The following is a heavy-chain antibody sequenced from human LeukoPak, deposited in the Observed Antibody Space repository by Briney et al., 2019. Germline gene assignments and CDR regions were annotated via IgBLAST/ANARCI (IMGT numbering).Heavy chain of an antibody. Sequence: ASVKVSCKASGYTFTSYYMHWVRQAPGQGLEWMGIINPSGGSTSYAQKFQGRVTMTRDTSTSTVYMELSSLRSEDTAAYYCARDYYDSSGYYVFDYWGQGTLVTVSS. V-gene: IGHV1-46*01. D-gene: IGHD3-22*01. CDR1: GYTFTSYY. CDR3: ARDYYDSSGYYVFDY. CDR2: INPSGGST. J-gene: IGHJ4*02.